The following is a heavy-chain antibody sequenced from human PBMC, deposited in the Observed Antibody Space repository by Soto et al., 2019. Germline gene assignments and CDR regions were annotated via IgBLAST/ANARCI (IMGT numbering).Heavy chain of an antibody. Sequence: QLQLQESGPGLVKPSETLSLTCTVSGGSISSSSDYWGWIRQPPGKGLERIGNIYYSGTPYYNPSLMSRVTISVDTSMNQFSLRLSSVTAADTAVYYCARPTVEYSSSLSFYFDYWGQGMLVTVSS. J-gene: IGHJ4*02. CDR1: GGSISSSSDY. CDR3: ARPTVEYSSSLSFYFDY. CDR2: IYYSGTP. V-gene: IGHV4-39*01. D-gene: IGHD6-13*01.